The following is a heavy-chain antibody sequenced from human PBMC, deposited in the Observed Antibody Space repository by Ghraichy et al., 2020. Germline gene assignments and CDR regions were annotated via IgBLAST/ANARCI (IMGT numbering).Heavy chain of an antibody. J-gene: IGHJ4*02. CDR1: GGSISSGGYY. CDR3: ARELKEGYYDSSGYYSSY. Sequence: SETLSLTCTVSGGSISSGGYYWSWIRQHPGKGLEWIGYIYYSGSTYYNPSLKSRVTISVDTSKNQFSLKLSSVTAADTAVYYCARELKEGYYDSSGYYSSYWGQGTLVTVSS. D-gene: IGHD3-22*01. V-gene: IGHV4-31*03. CDR2: IYYSGST.